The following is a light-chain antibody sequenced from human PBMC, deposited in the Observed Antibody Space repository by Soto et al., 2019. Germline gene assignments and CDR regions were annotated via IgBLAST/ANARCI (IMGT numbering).Light chain of an antibody. CDR2: SDN. Sequence: QSVLTQAPSASGTPGQMVTISCSGRSSNIGNNIVNWYQQLPGTAPKLLIYSDNRRPSGVPDRFSGCKSGTSASLAISGLQSEDEADYYCAAWDDNLSGIVFGIGTKVTVL. CDR1: SSNIGNNI. CDR3: AAWDDNLSGIV. J-gene: IGLJ1*01. V-gene: IGLV1-44*01.